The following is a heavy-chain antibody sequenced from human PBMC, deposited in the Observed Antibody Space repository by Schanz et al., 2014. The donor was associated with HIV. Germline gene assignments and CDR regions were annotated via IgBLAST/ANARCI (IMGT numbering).Heavy chain of an antibody. CDR3: VHDDSDNDGFDM. CDR1: GFTFSDYS. D-gene: IGHD3-22*01. V-gene: IGHV3-21*01. J-gene: IGHJ3*02. Sequence: EQLVESGGGLVKPGGSLRLSCAASGFTFSDYSMHWVRQAPGKGLEIVSSNSSNSTYIYYADSVKGRFTITRDNAKNSLYLHMNSLRAEDTAVYYCVHDDSDNDGFDMWGQGTMVTVSS. CDR2: NSSNSTYI.